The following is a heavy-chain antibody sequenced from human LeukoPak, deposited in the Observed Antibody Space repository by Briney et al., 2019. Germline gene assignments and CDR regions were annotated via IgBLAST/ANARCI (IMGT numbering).Heavy chain of an antibody. Sequence: GGSLRLSCAASGFTFSSYAMSWVRQAPGKGLEWVSAISGSGGSTYYADSVKGRFTISRDNSKNTLYLQMNSLRAEDTAVYYCAKDNSSCWYLPFTSYLQRQIFDYWGQGTLVTVSS. CDR3: AKDNSSCWYLPFTSYLQRQIFDY. J-gene: IGHJ4*02. CDR1: GFTFSSYA. CDR2: ISGSGGST. D-gene: IGHD6-13*01. V-gene: IGHV3-23*01.